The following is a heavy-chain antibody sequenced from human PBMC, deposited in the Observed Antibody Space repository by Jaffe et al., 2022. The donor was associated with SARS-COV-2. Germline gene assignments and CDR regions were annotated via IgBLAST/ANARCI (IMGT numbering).Heavy chain of an antibody. J-gene: IGHJ4*02. D-gene: IGHD3-22*01. CDR3: ARYSHYSDSSGPNYYFDS. CDR2: IYYSGNT. V-gene: IGHV4-31*03. Sequence: QVQLQESGPGLVKPSQTLSLTCTVSGDSINSGGYYWSWIRQLPGKGLEWIGYIYYSGNTYFNPSLKSRLTISVDTSKTQFSLKLSSVTAADTAVYYCARYSHYSDSSGPNYYFDSWGQGTLVIVSS. CDR1: GDSINSGGYY.